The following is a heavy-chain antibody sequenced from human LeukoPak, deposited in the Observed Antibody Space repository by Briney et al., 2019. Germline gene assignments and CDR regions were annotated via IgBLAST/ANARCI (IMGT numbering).Heavy chain of an antibody. CDR2: ISYDGSNK. CDR1: GFTFSSYG. J-gene: IGHJ4*02. D-gene: IGHD6-13*01. Sequence: GGALRLSCAASGFTFSSYGMHWVRQAPGKGLEWVAVISYDGSNKYYADSVKGRFTISRDNSKNTLYLQMNSLRADDTAAYYCAKEVAAAAPFDYWGQGTLVTVSS. CDR3: AKEVAAAAPFDY. V-gene: IGHV3-30*18.